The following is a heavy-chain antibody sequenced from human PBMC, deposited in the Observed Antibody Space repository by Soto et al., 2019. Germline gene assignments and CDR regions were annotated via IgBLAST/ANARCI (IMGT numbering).Heavy chain of an antibody. CDR1: GYTFTSYD. Sequence: QVQLVQCEAEVKKPGASVRVSCKASGYTFTSYDINWVRQATGQGLEWMGWMNPNSGNTGYAQKFQGRVTMTRNTSISTAYMELSSLRSEDTAVYYCARRGYSSSWYYYYYYGMDVWGQGTTVTVSS. CDR3: ARRGYSSSWYYYYYYGMDV. CDR2: MNPNSGNT. J-gene: IGHJ6*02. V-gene: IGHV1-8*01. D-gene: IGHD6-13*01.